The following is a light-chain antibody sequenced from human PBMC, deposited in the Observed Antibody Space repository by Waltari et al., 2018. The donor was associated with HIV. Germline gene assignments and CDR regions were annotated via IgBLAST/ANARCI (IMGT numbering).Light chain of an antibody. V-gene: IGLV8-61*01. CDR3: ALYLGSGMWV. Sequence: QTVVTQEASFSVSPGETVTLTCGLSSGSVSTRSFATWYQQTPGKPPHTLSYNPNTPSSRGPVRSSGSSRGNKAALTIRRAEAEEECDYNCALYLGSGMWVFGGGTKLTVL. CDR2: NPN. CDR1: SGSVSTRSF. J-gene: IGLJ3*02.